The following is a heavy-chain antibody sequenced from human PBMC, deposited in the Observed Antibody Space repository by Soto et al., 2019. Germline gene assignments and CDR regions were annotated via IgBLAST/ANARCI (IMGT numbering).Heavy chain of an antibody. CDR1: GGSISIYY. D-gene: IGHD6-13*01. Sequence: PSETLSLTCTVSGGSISIYYWSWIRQPPGKGLEWIGYISYSGSPNYNPSLKSRVTISLDTSKNHFSLKLTSVTAADTAVYYCARGASRTSDYWGQGTLVTVSS. CDR3: ARGASRTSDY. J-gene: IGHJ4*02. V-gene: IGHV4-59*01. CDR2: ISYSGSP.